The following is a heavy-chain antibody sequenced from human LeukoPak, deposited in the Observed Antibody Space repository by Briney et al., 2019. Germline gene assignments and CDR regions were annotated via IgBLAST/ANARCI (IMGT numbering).Heavy chain of an antibody. Sequence: GESLKISCKGSGYSFTSYWIGWVRQMPGKGLEWMGIIYPGDSDTKYSPSFQGQVTIPADKSISTAYLQWTSLKASDTAMFYCAKLSSGYYSTPFDYWGQGTLVTVSS. D-gene: IGHD3-22*01. J-gene: IGHJ4*02. CDR3: AKLSSGYYSTPFDY. CDR1: GYSFTSYW. V-gene: IGHV5-51*01. CDR2: IYPGDSDT.